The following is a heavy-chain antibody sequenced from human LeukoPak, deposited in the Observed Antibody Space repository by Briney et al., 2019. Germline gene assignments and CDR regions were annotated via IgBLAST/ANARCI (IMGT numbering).Heavy chain of an antibody. CDR1: GYTFTSYD. Sequence: GASVKVSCKASGYTFTSYDINWVRQATGQGLEWMGWMSPNSGNTGYAQKFQGRVTMTRNTSISTAYMELSSLRSEDTAVYYCARAPYYYDSSGYYYYFDYWGQGTLVTVSS. V-gene: IGHV1-8*01. CDR2: MSPNSGNT. CDR3: ARAPYYYDSSGYYYYFDY. J-gene: IGHJ4*02. D-gene: IGHD3-22*01.